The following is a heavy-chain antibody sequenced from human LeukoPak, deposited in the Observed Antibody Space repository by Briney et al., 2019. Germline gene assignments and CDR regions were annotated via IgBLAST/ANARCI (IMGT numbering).Heavy chain of an antibody. J-gene: IGHJ4*02. Sequence: PGGSLRLSCAASGFTFSSYGMHWVRQAPGKGLEWVAVISYDGSNKYYADSVKGRFTISRDNSKNTLYLQMNSLRAEDTAVYYCAKDDTAKTDYWGQGTLVTVSS. V-gene: IGHV3-30*18. CDR3: AKDDTAKTDY. CDR2: ISYDGSNK. D-gene: IGHD5-18*01. CDR1: GFTFSSYG.